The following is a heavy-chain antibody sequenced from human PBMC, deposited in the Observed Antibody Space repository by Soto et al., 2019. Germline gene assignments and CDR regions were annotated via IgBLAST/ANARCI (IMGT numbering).Heavy chain of an antibody. CDR2: IIPIFGTA. V-gene: IGHV1-69*13. J-gene: IGHJ5*02. D-gene: IGHD3-22*01. CDR3: ARGGRGYFYDSSGSYNWFDP. Sequence: ASVKVSCKASGGTFSSYAISWVRQAPGQGLEWMGGIIPIFGTANYAQKFQGRVTITADESTSTAYMELSSLRSEDTAVYYCARGGRGYFYDSSGSYNWFDPWGQGTLVTVSS. CDR1: GGTFSSYA.